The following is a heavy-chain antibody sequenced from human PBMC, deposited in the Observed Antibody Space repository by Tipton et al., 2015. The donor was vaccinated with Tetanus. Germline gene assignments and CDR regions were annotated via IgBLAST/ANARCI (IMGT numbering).Heavy chain of an antibody. Sequence: LRLSCTVSGGSISSGGYYWSWIRQHPGKGLEWIGDIYYSGSTYYNPSLKSRVTISVDTSKNQFSLKMSSMTAADTAVYYCARVPLSLYYGLDYWGQGTRVTVSS. CDR3: ARVPLSLYYGLDY. J-gene: IGHJ4*02. D-gene: IGHD3-16*02. CDR1: GGSISSGGYY. V-gene: IGHV4-31*02. CDR2: IYYSGST.